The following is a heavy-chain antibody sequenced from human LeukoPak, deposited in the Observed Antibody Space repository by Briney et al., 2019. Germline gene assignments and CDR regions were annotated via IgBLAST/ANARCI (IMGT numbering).Heavy chain of an antibody. Sequence: PGRSLRLSCAASGFTFSTYSMHWVRQAPGKGLEWVAVMSYDGSNIYYADSVKGRFTISRDNSKNTLYLQMSSLRAEDTAIYYCARVYSSGWSLPFEYWGQGTLVTVSP. D-gene: IGHD6-19*01. CDR1: GFTFSTYS. V-gene: IGHV3-30-3*01. CDR3: ARVYSSGWSLPFEY. CDR2: MSYDGSNI. J-gene: IGHJ4*02.